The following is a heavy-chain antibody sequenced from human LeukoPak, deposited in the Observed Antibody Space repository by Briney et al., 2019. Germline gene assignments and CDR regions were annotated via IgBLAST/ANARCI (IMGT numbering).Heavy chain of an antibody. Sequence: GGSLRLSCAASGSTFSSYAMSWVRQAPGKGLEWAAVISSDGNTKYYADSVEGRFTISRDNSNNTLYLQMNSLGADDTAIYYCARRRIVGSTDDAFDIWGQGTMVTLSS. CDR2: ISSDGNTK. CDR1: GSTFSSYA. D-gene: IGHD1-26*01. J-gene: IGHJ3*02. CDR3: ARRRIVGSTDDAFDI. V-gene: IGHV3-30-3*01.